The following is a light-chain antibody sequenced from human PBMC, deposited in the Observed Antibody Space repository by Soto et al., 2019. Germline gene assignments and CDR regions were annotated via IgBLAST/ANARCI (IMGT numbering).Light chain of an antibody. Sequence: QSALTQPASVSGSPGQSITISCTGTSSDIGSHNFVSWHQQHPGKAPKFIIYGVSNRPSGVSNRFSGSKSGNTASLTISGLQADDEGDYYCSSYTSTYIWVFGGGTKVTVL. CDR2: GVS. V-gene: IGLV2-14*01. J-gene: IGLJ3*02. CDR3: SSYTSTYIWV. CDR1: SSDIGSHNF.